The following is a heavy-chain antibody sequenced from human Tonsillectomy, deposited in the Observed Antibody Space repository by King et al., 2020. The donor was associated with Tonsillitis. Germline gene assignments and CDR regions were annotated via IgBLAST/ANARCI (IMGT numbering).Heavy chain of an antibody. V-gene: IGHV4-59*08. CDR3: ARPLGDFAATGGYFDL. D-gene: IGHD3-16*01. J-gene: IGHJ2*01. CDR1: GGSISPYY. CDR2: SYYTGST. Sequence: QLQESGPGLVKPSETLSLTCTVSGGSISPYYWSWIRPPPGRGLEWIGYSYYTGSTNINPSLKSRATISVDTSKNQFSLKLTSVTAADTAIYYCARPLGDFAATGGYFDLWGRGTPVTVSS.